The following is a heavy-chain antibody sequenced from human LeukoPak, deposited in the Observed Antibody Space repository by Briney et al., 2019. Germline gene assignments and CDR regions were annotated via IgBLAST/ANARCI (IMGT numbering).Heavy chain of an antibody. V-gene: IGHV1-18*01. J-gene: IGHJ6*03. CDR3: ARVKSGYSYGPHYYYYYYMDV. D-gene: IGHD5-18*01. CDR1: GYTFTSYG. Sequence: ASVKVSCKASGYTFTSYGISWVRQAPGQGLEWMGWISAHNGYTKYAQKVQGRVSLTTDTSTSTAYMEVRSLRSDDTAVYYCARVKSGYSYGPHYYYYYYMDVWGKGTTVTVSS. CDR2: ISAHNGYT.